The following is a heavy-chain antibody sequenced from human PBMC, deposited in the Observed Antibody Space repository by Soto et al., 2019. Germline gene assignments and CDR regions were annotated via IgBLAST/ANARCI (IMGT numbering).Heavy chain of an antibody. V-gene: IGHV1-2*02. J-gene: IGHJ5*02. CDR1: EYTFTDYR. Sequence: ASVKVSCKASEYTFTDYRLHWVRQAPGQGLEWMGWINPNSGDTNYALRFQGRVTMTRDTSINTAYMELSRLRFDDTAVYYCAREARSSSLYDYDSSGQHSWFDPWGQGTLVTVSS. CDR3: AREARSSSLYDYDSSGQHSWFDP. D-gene: IGHD3-22*01. CDR2: INPNSGDT.